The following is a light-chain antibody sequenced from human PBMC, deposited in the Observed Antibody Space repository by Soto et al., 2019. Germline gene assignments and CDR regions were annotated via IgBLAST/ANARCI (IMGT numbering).Light chain of an antibody. CDR2: AAT. CDR1: QTISNY. CDR3: QQSAKMPRT. V-gene: IGKV1-39*01. Sequence: DIQMTQSPSSLSASVGDRVTITCRASQTISNYLTWYRQRPGEAPKSLIYAATTLQSGVPSRFSGGGSGTEFTLTISSLQAEDSAIYYFQQSAKMPRTFGQGTKVEI. J-gene: IGKJ1*01.